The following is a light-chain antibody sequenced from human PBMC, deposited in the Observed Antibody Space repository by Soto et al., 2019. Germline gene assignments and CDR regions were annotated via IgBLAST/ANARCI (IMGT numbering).Light chain of an antibody. CDR2: KAS. Sequence: RMSQAPATLSGSINDRDTISCRASRTISSWLAWYQQKPGKAPKLLIYKASTLKSGVPSRFSGSGSRTEFTLTISMLQPDVVAPYCYLYNTNHSWTFGQVTKVAIK. J-gene: IGKJ1*01. V-gene: IGKV1-5*03. CDR3: LYNTNHSWT. CDR1: RTISSW.